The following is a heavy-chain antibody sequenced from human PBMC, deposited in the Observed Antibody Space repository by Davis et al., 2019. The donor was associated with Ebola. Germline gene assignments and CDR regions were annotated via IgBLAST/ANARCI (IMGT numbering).Heavy chain of an antibody. CDR1: GSSITRSDW. CDR3: ARAVGPCSTSSCLTWFGP. J-gene: IGHJ5*02. D-gene: IGHD2-2*01. CDR2: IHYRGNT. Sequence: PSETLSLTCAVPGSSITRSDWWGWIRQSPGKGLEWIGYIHYRGNTKDNPSLQSRVTMSVDTSKNQFSLNLKSVTAFDSAIYYCARAVGPCSTSSCLTWFGPWGQGIVVTVSS. V-gene: IGHV4-28*06.